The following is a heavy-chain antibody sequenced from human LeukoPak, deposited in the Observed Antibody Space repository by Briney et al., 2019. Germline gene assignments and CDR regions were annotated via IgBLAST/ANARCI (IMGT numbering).Heavy chain of an antibody. D-gene: IGHD3-10*01. J-gene: IGHJ4*02. CDR3: ARRYYGSGSYLPY. CDR2: INHSGST. CDR1: GGSFSGYY. V-gene: IGHV4-34*01. Sequence: SETLSLTCAVYGGSFSGYYWSWIRQPPGKRLEWIGEINHSGSTNYNPSLKSRVTISVDTSKNQFSLKLSSVTAADTAVYYCARRYYGSGSYLPYWGQGTLVTVSS.